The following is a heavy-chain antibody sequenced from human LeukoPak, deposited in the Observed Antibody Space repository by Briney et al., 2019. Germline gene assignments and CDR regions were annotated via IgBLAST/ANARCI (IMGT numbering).Heavy chain of an antibody. CDR3: AKDLAASYYFDY. D-gene: IGHD2-15*01. J-gene: IGHJ4*02. V-gene: IGHV3-23*01. CDR2: ISGSGGST. CDR1: GSTFSSYA. Sequence: QPGGSLRLSCAASGSTFSSYAMSWVRQAPGKGLEWVSAISGSGGSTYYADSVKGRFTISRDNSKNTLYLQMNSLRAEDTAVYYCAKDLAASYYFDYWGQGTLVTVSS.